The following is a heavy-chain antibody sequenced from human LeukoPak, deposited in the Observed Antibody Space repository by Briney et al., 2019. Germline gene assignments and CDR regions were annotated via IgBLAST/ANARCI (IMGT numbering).Heavy chain of an antibody. CDR3: ARGLYSSGWPFDY. CDR1: GWSFNDYY. J-gene: IGHJ4*02. D-gene: IGHD6-19*01. V-gene: IGHV4-34*01. Sequence: TSETLSLTCAVYGWSFNDYYWNWVRQPPGKGLEWIGEINARGDTNYNPSLKSRVTISVDTSKNQFSLKLSSVTAADTAVYYCARGLYSSGWPFDYWGQGTLVTVSS. CDR2: INARGDT.